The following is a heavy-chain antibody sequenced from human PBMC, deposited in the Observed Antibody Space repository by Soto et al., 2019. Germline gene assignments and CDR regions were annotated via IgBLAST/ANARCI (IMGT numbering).Heavy chain of an antibody. Sequence: PGGSLRLSCAASGFNFGDYAMHWVRQTPGQGLEWVSGLNWNSVTPGYGDSVKGRFSISRDNGKYALYLQRTSLRPEDTALYYCVKDISGAYSGPNYDAWGQGTLGTV. CDR1: GFNFGDYA. J-gene: IGHJ4*02. D-gene: IGHD1-26*01. CDR3: VKDISGAYSGPNYDA. V-gene: IGHV3-9*01. CDR2: LNWNSVTP.